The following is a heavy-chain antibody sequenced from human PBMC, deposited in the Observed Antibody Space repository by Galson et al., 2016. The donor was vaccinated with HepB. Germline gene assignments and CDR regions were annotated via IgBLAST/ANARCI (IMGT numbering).Heavy chain of an antibody. J-gene: IGHJ4*02. Sequence: SETLSLTCAVDGGSSSAYYWTWIRQAPGKGLEWIGEVSHSGSPNYNLSPKSRVTISLDTSKNHFSLNLNAVTAADTAVYFCPREEWAAAGRGPWSWGRGALVIVSS. CDR1: GGSSSAYY. CDR2: VSHSGSP. D-gene: IGHD6-25*01. V-gene: IGHV4-34*01. CDR3: PREEWAAAGRGPWS.